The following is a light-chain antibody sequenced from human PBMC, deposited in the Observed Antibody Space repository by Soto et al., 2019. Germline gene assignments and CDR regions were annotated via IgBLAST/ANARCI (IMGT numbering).Light chain of an antibody. CDR1: QSRGSNF. CDR2: ASS. CDR3: QVYGTSPPIT. Sequence: EIVLTQSPGTLSLSRMGVGAVGFKTSQSRGSNFLAWYQHKPGQAPRLLIYASSNRATGIPDRFSGSASGADFTLTISRLEPEDFAVYYCQVYGTSPPITFGQGTRLEIK. V-gene: IGKV3-20*01. J-gene: IGKJ5*01.